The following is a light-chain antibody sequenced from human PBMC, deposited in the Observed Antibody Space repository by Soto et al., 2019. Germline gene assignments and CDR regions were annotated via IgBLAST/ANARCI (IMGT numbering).Light chain of an antibody. CDR2: GTS. CDR1: QSVSSS. J-gene: IGKJ1*01. Sequence: EIVITQSPATLSVSPGERATLSCRASQSVSSSLAWYQQKPGQAPRLLIYGTSTRATDIPARFSGSGSGTEFTLTISSLQSEDSAVYYCHQYNFWPTFGQGTKVDVK. CDR3: HQYNFWPT. V-gene: IGKV3-15*01.